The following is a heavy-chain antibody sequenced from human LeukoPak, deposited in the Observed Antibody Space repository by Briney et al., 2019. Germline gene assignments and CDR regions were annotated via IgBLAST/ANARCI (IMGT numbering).Heavy chain of an antibody. CDR3: ARAPPWTVTTGVYYYYMDV. CDR1: GFTFSSYE. Sequence: GGSLRLSCAASGFTFSSYEMNWVRQAPGKGLEWVSSISSSSSYIYYADSVKGRFTISRDNAKNSLYLQMNSLRAEDTAVYYCARAPPWTVTTGVYYYYMDVWGKGTTVTVSS. CDR2: ISSSSSYI. J-gene: IGHJ6*03. V-gene: IGHV3-21*01. D-gene: IGHD4-17*01.